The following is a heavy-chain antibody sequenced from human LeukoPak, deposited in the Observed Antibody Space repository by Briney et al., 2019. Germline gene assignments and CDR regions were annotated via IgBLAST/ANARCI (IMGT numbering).Heavy chain of an antibody. CDR2: IHDSGST. CDR3: ARGFGAGNYYYGWFDP. Sequence: SETLSLTCTVSGGSISSGDYHWNWIRQPPGEGLEWIGFIHDSGSTYYNPSLKSRIIISRDVSKKQFSLELSSVTAADTAVYYCARGFGAGNYYYGWFDPWGQGTLVTVSS. D-gene: IGHD3-10*01. J-gene: IGHJ5*02. V-gene: IGHV4-30-4*01. CDR1: GGSISSGDYH.